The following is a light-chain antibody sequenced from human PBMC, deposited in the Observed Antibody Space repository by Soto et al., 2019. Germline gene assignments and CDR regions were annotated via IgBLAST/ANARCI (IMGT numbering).Light chain of an antibody. CDR2: NAS. CDR3: LQYSDWPPRYT. J-gene: IGKJ2*01. V-gene: IGKV3-15*01. Sequence: EIVLTQSPATLSVSPGESATLSCRASQRVSRHLAWYQQKPGQAPRVLIYNASTRATGIPATFSGSGSGTEFTLTISSLQSEDFAVYYCLQYSDWPPRYTFGQGTKLEIK. CDR1: QRVSRH.